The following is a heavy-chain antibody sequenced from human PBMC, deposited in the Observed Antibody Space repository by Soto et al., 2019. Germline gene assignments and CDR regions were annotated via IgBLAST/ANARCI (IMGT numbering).Heavy chain of an antibody. CDR3: ARDRVGYGMDV. Sequence: GGSLRLSCAASGFTFSSYEMNWVRQAPGKGLEWVSYISSSGSTIYYADSVKGRFTISRDNATNSLYLQMNSLRAEDTAVYYCARDRVGYGMDVWGQGATVTVSS. J-gene: IGHJ6*02. V-gene: IGHV3-48*03. CDR2: ISSSGSTI. D-gene: IGHD1-26*01. CDR1: GFTFSSYE.